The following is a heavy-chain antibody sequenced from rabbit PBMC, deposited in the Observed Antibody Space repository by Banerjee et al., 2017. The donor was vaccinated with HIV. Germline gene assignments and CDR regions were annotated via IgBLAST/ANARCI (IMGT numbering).Heavy chain of an antibody. CDR1: GFSFSSGDD. D-gene: IGHD6-1*01. Sequence: QSLEESGGDLVKPGASLTLTCTASGFSFSSGDDMCWVRQAPGKGLEWIACIYAGSSDNTYYASWAKGRFTISKTSSTTVTLQMTSLTAADTATYFCARKDDAADGPYAYAINLWGPGTLVTVS. CDR3: ARKDDAADGPYAYAINL. V-gene: IGHV1S40*01. J-gene: IGHJ4*01. CDR2: IYAGSSDNT.